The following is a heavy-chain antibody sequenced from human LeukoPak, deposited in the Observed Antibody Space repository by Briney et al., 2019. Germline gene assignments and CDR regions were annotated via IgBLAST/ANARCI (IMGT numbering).Heavy chain of an antibody. V-gene: IGHV4-59*01. CDR2: IYYSGST. J-gene: IGHJ4*02. CDR3: ARRVGGDLNYFDY. Sequence: SETLSLTCTVSGGSISSYYWSWIQQPPGKGLEWIGYIYYSGSTNYNPSLKSRVTVSVDTSKNQFSLKLSSVTAADTAVYYCARRVGGDLNYFDYWGQGTLVTVSS. D-gene: IGHD4-17*01. CDR1: GGSISSYY.